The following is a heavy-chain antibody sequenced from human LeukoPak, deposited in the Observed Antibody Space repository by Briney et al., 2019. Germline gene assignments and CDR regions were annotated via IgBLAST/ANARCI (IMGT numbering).Heavy chain of an antibody. CDR2: INPSGGST. CDR1: GYTFTSYY. J-gene: IGHJ4*02. D-gene: IGHD3-3*01. V-gene: IGHV1-46*01. CDR3: ASSSRAGWLLYHYACDY. Sequence: ASVKVSCKASGYTFTSYYMHWVRQAPGQGLEWMGIINPSGGSTSYAQKFQGRVTMTRDTSTSTVYMELSSLRSEDTAVYYCASSSRAGWLLYHYACDYWGQGTLVTVSS.